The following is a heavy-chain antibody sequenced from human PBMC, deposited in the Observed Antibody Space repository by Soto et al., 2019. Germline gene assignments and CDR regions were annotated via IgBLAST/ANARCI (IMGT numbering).Heavy chain of an antibody. Sequence: PSETLSLTCAVYGGSFSGYYWSWIRQPPGKGLEWIGEINHSGSTNYNPSLKSRVTISVDTSKNQFSLKLSSVTAADTAVYYCAGEEQWLVREAGHYYYYYGMDVWGQGTTVTVSS. CDR1: GGSFSGYY. J-gene: IGHJ6*02. D-gene: IGHD6-19*01. V-gene: IGHV4-34*01. CDR3: AGEEQWLVREAGHYYYYYGMDV. CDR2: INHSGST.